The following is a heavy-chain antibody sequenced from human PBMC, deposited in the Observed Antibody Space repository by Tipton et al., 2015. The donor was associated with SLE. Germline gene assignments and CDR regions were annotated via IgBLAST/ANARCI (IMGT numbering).Heavy chain of an antibody. V-gene: IGHV1-69*01. D-gene: IGHD5-12*01. CDR2: IIPSFGTA. CDR3: AREIYPAGGYGPGYFDY. J-gene: IGHJ4*02. CDR1: GGTFSSYA. Sequence: QLVQSGPEVKKPGSSVKVSCKASGGTFSSYAISWVRQAPGQGLEWMGGIIPSFGTANYAQNFQARVSITADESTSTAYMELSSLRSEDTAVYLCAREIYPAGGYGPGYFDYWGQGTLVTVSS.